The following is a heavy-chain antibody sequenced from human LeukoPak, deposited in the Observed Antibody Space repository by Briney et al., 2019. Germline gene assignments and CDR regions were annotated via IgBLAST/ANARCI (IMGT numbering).Heavy chain of an antibody. V-gene: IGHV4-34*01. CDR1: GGSFSGYY. D-gene: IGHD3-22*01. Sequence: PSETLSLTCAVYGGSFSGYYWSWIRQPPGKGLEWIGEINHSGSTNYNPSLKSRVTISVDTSKNQFSLKLSSVIAADTAVYYCARGGPPAYYYDSSGWDFDYWGQGTLVTVSS. CDR3: ARGGPPAYYYDSSGWDFDY. CDR2: INHSGST. J-gene: IGHJ4*02.